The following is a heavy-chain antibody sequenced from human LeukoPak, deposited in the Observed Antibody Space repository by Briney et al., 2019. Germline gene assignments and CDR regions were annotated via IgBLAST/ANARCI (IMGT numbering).Heavy chain of an antibody. CDR3: AKAAVYHDSCPDS. V-gene: IGHV3-23*01. CDR1: GCIFSTYT. CDR2: ISSSGGST. J-gene: IGHJ4*02. D-gene: IGHD5/OR15-5a*01. Sequence: GGSLRLSCAASGCIFSTYTMNWVLQAPGKGLEWVSSISSSGGSTYYADSVKGRFTISRDNSKNTLYLQVNSLRAEDTAVYYCAKAAVYHDSCPDSWGQGTLVTVSS.